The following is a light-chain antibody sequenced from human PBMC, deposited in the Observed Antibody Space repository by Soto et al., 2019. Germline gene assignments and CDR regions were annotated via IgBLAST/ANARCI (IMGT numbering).Light chain of an antibody. V-gene: IGKV1-5*03. J-gene: IGKJ1*01. CDR3: QQYNSYPRT. CDR1: QSISYW. Sequence: DIQMTQSPSTLSASVGDRVTITCRASQSISYWLAWYQQKAGKAPRLLIYKASSLESGVPSRFSGSGSGTEFTLTISCLQPDDFATYYCQQYNSYPRTFGQGTKVEIK. CDR2: KAS.